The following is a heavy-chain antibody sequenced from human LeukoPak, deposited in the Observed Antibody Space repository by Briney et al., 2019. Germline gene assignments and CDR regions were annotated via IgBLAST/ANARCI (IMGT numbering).Heavy chain of an antibody. CDR2: IYYSGST. V-gene: IGHV4-39*07. D-gene: IGHD2-8*01. CDR3: ARDRRLYQTCYYYGMDV. Sequence: PSETLSLTCTVSGGSISSSSYYWGWIRQPPGEGLEWIGSIYYSGSTYYNPSLKSRVTISVDTSKNQFSLKLSSVTAADTAVYYCARDRRLYQTCYYYGMDVWGQGTTVTVSS. CDR1: GGSISSSSYY. J-gene: IGHJ6*02.